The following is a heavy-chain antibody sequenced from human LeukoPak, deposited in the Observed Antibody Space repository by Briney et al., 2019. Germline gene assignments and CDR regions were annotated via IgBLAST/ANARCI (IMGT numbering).Heavy chain of an antibody. CDR1: GFTFSSYG. CDR2: ISYDGSSK. CDR3: AKENIAARPDYYYYYGMDV. Sequence: GRSLRLSCAASGFTFSSYGMHWVRQAPGKGLEWVAVISYDGSSKYYADSVKGRFTISRDNSKNTLYLQMNSLRAEDTAVYYCAKENIAARPDYYYYYGMDVWGQGTTVTVSS. V-gene: IGHV3-30*18. D-gene: IGHD6-6*01. J-gene: IGHJ6*02.